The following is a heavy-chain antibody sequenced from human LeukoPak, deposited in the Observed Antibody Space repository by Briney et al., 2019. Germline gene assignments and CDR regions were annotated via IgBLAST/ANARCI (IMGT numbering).Heavy chain of an antibody. J-gene: IGHJ4*02. D-gene: IGHD6-13*01. CDR3: ARDLDLSAAASFAY. CDR2: ISYDGSNT. Sequence: GGSLRLSCAASGFTFSSYPMHWVRQAPGKGLEWVVVISYDGSNTYYADSVKGRFTISRDNSRSTLNLQMNSLTAEDTALYDCARDLDLSAAASFAYWGQGTLVTVSS. V-gene: IGHV3-30-3*01. CDR1: GFTFSSYP.